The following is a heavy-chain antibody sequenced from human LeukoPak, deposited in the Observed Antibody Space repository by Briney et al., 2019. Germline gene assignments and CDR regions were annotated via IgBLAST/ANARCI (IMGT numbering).Heavy chain of an antibody. D-gene: IGHD3-22*01. CDR3: AKDLDSTGLYNDFNH. CDR2: ISVGGQNT. CDR1: GFTFSTYA. V-gene: IGHV3-23*01. Sequence: GGSLRLSCAASGFTFSTYAMNWVRQAPGKGLDWVSTISVGGQNTHYADSVKGRFTISRDDSKNTLYLQMNSLRAEDTALYYCAKDLDSTGLYNDFNHWGQGTLVTVSS. J-gene: IGHJ1*01.